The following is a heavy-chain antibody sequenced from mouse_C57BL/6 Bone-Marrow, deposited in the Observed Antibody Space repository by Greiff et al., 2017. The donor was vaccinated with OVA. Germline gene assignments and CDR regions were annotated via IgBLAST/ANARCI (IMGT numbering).Heavy chain of an antibody. D-gene: IGHD1-1*01. CDR1: GYAFSSSW. V-gene: IGHV1-82*01. Sequence: VQLQQSGPELVKPGASVKISCKASGYAFSSSWMNWVKQRPGKGLEWIGRIYPGDGDTNYNGQFKGKATLTADKSSSTAYMQLSSLTSEDSAVYCCARDKYGSSSFAYWGQGTLVTVSA. CDR2: IYPGDGDT. CDR3: ARDKYGSSSFAY. J-gene: IGHJ3*01.